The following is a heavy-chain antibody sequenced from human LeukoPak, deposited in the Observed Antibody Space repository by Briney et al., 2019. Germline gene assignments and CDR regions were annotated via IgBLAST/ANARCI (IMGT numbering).Heavy chain of an antibody. Sequence: SETLSLTCTGSGGPISSYYWTWIRQPPGKGLEWIGYIHYSGSTNYNPPLKSRVTMSVDTSKNQFSLRLSSVTAADTAVYYCARRAVTSIPYYFDYWGQGILVTVSS. V-gene: IGHV4-59*08. CDR2: IHYSGST. D-gene: IGHD2-21*02. J-gene: IGHJ4*02. CDR3: ARRAVTSIPYYFDY. CDR1: GGPISSYY.